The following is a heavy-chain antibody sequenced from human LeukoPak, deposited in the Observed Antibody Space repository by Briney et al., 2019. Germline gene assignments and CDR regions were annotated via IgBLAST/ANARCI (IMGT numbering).Heavy chain of an antibody. CDR3: ARSRAATIFSVNYYDSSGYLGNY. V-gene: IGHV1-69*04. CDR1: GGTFSSYA. Sequence: ASVKVSCKASGGTFSSYAISWVRQAPGQGLEWMGRIIPILGIANYAQKFQGRVTITADKSTSTAYMELSSLRSEDTAVYYCARSRAATIFSVNYYDSSGYLGNYWGQGTLVTVSS. CDR2: IIPILGIA. J-gene: IGHJ4*02. D-gene: IGHD3-22*01.